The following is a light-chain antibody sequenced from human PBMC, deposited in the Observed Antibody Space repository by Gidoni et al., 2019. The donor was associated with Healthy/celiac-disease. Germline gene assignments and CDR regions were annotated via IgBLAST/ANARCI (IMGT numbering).Light chain of an antibody. V-gene: IGLV3-19*01. Sequence: LGQTVRSTCQGDSLRSYYASWYQQKPGQAPVLVTYGKNNRPSGIPVRFSASSSGNTASLTSTEAQAENEADYYCNSRDSSGNHLVFGGGTKLTVL. J-gene: IGLJ2*01. CDR1: SLRSYY. CDR3: NSRDSSGNHLV. CDR2: GKN.